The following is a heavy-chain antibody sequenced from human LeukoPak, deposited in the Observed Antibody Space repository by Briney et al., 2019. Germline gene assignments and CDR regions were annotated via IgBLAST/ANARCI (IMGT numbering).Heavy chain of an antibody. CDR3: ARDPPDYYDSSGDSDY. J-gene: IGHJ4*02. CDR2: ISSSSSYM. V-gene: IGHV3-21*01. Sequence: PGGSLSLFCAASGFTFSSYSMNWVRQAPGKGLEGVSSISSSSSYMYYADSVKGRFTISRDNAKNSLYLQMNSLRAEDTAVYYCARDPPDYYDSSGDSDYWGQGTLVTVSS. D-gene: IGHD3-22*01. CDR1: GFTFSSYS.